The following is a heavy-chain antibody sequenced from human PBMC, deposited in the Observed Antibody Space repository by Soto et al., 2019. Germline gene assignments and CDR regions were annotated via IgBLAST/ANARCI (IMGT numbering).Heavy chain of an antibody. D-gene: IGHD5-12*01. CDR1: GYAFTGHY. J-gene: IGHJ4*02. Sequence: QVQLVQSGAEVKKPGASVKVSCKASGYAFTGHYIHWVRQAPEQGPEWMGEIGPESGATRYAQKFQGRVTMTRDMSITTVYMELNNLSPDDTAVYYCGRGRSGQIVVFYWGQGTPVTVSS. CDR2: IGPESGAT. V-gene: IGHV1-2*02. CDR3: GRGRSGQIVVFY.